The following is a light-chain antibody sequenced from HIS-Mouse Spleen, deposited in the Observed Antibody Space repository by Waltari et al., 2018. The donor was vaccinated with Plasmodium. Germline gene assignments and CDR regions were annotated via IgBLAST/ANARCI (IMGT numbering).Light chain of an antibody. V-gene: IGLV3-1*01. CDR2: QES. CDR3: QAWDSSVV. J-gene: IGLJ2*01. CDR1: KLGDKY. Sequence: SYELTQPPSVSVSPGQTASTTCPGDKLGDKYACWYQQKPAQPPVLVIYQESKRPSGTPERFSGSNSGNTATLTISGTQAMDEADYYCQAWDSSVVFGGGTKLTVL.